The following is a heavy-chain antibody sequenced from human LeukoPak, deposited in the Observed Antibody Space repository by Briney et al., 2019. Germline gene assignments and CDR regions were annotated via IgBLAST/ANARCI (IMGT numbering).Heavy chain of an antibody. J-gene: IGHJ4*02. V-gene: IGHV4-59*01. D-gene: IGHD6-13*01. CDR2: IYYSGST. Sequence: SETLSLTCTVSGGSLSSYYWSWIRQPPGKGLEWIGYIYYSGSTNYNPSLKSRVTISVDTSKNQFSLKLSSVTAADTAVYYCARGATSSWFDYWGQGTLVTASS. CDR1: GGSLSSYY. CDR3: ARGATSSWFDY.